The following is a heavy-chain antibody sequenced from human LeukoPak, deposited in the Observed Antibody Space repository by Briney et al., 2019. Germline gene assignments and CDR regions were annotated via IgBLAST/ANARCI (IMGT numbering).Heavy chain of an antibody. J-gene: IGHJ4*02. D-gene: IGHD1-26*01. CDR1: GGSISSYY. Sequence: SETLSLTCTVSGGSISSYYWSWIRQPPGKGLEWIGYIYYSGSTNYNPSLKSRVTISVNTSKNQFSLKLSSVTAADTAVYYCATTTIRLGYWGQGTLVTVSS. V-gene: IGHV4-59*12. CDR2: IYYSGST. CDR3: ATTTIRLGY.